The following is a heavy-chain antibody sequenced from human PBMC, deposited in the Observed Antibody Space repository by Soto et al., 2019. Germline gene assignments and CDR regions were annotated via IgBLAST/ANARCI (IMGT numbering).Heavy chain of an antibody. D-gene: IGHD2-15*01. V-gene: IGHV3-23*01. J-gene: IGHJ4*02. CDR2: ISGSGGST. CDR3: AKLVSGLTDPRDY. CDR1: GFNISRLA. Sequence: PGGSLRLSCAASGFNISRLAMSWVRQAPGKGLEWVSAISGSGGSTYYADSVKGRFIISRDNSKNTLYLQMNSLRAEDTAVYYCAKLVSGLTDPRDYWGQGTLVTVSS.